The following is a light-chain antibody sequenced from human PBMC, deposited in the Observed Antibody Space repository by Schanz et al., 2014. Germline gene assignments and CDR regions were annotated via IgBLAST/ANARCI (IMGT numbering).Light chain of an antibody. CDR1: SSDVGGTNY. Sequence: QSALTQPASVSGSPGQSITLSCTGTSSDVGGTNYVSWYQQHPGKVPKLMIYDVSKRPSGVSNRFSGSKSGNTASLTISGLQAEDEADYFCCSYTSRSTLDVFGTGTKLTVL. CDR3: CSYTSRSTLDV. J-gene: IGLJ1*01. V-gene: IGLV2-14*01. CDR2: DVS.